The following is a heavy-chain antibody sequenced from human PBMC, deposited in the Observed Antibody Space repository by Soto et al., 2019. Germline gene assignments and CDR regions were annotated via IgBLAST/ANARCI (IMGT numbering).Heavy chain of an antibody. D-gene: IGHD3-22*01. CDR3: AKDYDSSIDY. CDR1: GFTFSSYA. V-gene: IGHV3-30-3*02. Sequence: QVQLVESGGGVVQPGRSLRLSCAASGFTFSSYAMHWVRQAPGKGLEWVAVISYDGSNKYYADSVKGRFTISRDNSKNTLYLQMNSLRAEDTAVYYCAKDYDSSIDYWGQGTLVTVSS. CDR2: ISYDGSNK. J-gene: IGHJ4*02.